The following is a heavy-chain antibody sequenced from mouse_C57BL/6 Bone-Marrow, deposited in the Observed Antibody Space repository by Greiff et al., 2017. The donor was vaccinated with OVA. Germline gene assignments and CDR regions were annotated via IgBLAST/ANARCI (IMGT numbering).Heavy chain of an antibody. J-gene: IGHJ3*01. V-gene: IGHV1-63*01. CDR2: IYPGGGYT. Sequence: LVESGAELVRPGTSVKMSCKASGYTFTNYWIGWAKQRPGHGLEWIGDIYPGGGYTNYNEKFKGKATLTADKSSSTAYMQFSSLTSEDSAIYYCARGTFFAYWGQGTLVTVSA. CDR3: ARGTFFAY. CDR1: GYTFTNYW.